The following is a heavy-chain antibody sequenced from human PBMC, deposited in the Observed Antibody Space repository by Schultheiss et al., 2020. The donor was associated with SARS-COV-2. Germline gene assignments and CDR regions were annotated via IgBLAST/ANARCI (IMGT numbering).Heavy chain of an antibody. CDR2: IYYSGST. CDR1: GGSISSGGYY. J-gene: IGHJ6*02. D-gene: IGHD4-17*01. CDR3: ARGPVTTDIDYYYYGMDV. Sequence: SQTLSLTCTVSGGSISSGGYYWSWIRQHPGKGLEWIGYIYYSGSTYYNPSLKSRVTISVDTSKNQFSLKLSSVTAADTAVYYCARGPVTTDIDYYYYGMDVWGQGTTVTVSS. V-gene: IGHV4-31*03.